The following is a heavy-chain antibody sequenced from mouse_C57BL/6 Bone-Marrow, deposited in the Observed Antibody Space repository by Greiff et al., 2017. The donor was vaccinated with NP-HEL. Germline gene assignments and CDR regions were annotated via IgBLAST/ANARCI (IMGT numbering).Heavy chain of an antibody. D-gene: IGHD2-4*01. CDR2: INYDGSST. CDR1: GFTFSDYY. V-gene: IGHV5-16*01. J-gene: IGHJ1*03. CDR3: ARDDDYYWYFDV. Sequence: EVMLVESEGGLVQPGSSMKLSCTASGFTFSDYYMAWVRQVPEKGLEWVANINYDGSSTYYLDSLKSRFIISRDNAKNILYLQMSSLKSEDTATYYCARDDDYYWYFDVWGTGTTVTVSS.